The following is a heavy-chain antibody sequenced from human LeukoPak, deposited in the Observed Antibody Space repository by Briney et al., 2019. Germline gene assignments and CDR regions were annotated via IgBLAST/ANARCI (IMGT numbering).Heavy chain of an antibody. D-gene: IGHD6-13*01. Sequence: GGSLRLSCAASGFTFSDGWMNWVRQAPGKGREGVSYISSSSGTIYDADSVKGRFTISRDNAKNSLYLQMNSLRAEDTAVYYCARGPPAAYYYYYYMDVWGKGTTVTVSS. CDR2: ISSSSGTI. CDR1: GFTFSDGW. CDR3: ARGPPAAYYYYYYMDV. J-gene: IGHJ6*03. V-gene: IGHV3-48*01.